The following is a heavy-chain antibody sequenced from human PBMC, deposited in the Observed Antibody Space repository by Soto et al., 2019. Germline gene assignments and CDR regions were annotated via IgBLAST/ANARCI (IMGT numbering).Heavy chain of an antibody. CDR3: ARDGSSSWYPLGYFDY. J-gene: IGHJ4*02. CDR2: TYYRSKWYN. CDR1: GDSVSSNSAA. Sequence: SPALSLTCALPGDSVSSNSAAWNWIRQSPSRGLEWLGRTYYRSKWYNDYAVSVKSRITINPDTSKNQFSLQLNSVTPEDTAVYYCARDGSSSWYPLGYFDYWGQGTLVTV. V-gene: IGHV6-1*01. D-gene: IGHD6-13*01.